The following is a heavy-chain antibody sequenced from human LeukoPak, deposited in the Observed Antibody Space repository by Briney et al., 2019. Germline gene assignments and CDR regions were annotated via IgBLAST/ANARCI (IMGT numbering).Heavy chain of an antibody. V-gene: IGHV3-11*04. Sequence: PGGSLRLSCEASGFTFSRYYMNWIRQAPGKGLEWIAFISGDGSMIHYGDSVKGRITISRDNAKNSLYLQMNNLRAEDTAVYYCSRLPDPWGQGTLVTVSS. CDR2: ISGDGSMI. CDR3: SRLPDP. J-gene: IGHJ5*02. CDR1: GFTFSRYY.